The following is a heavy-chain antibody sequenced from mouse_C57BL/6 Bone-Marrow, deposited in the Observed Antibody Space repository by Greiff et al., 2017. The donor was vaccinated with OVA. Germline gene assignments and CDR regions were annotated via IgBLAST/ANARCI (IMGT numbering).Heavy chain of an antibody. CDR3: TREDYSKRFAY. J-gene: IGHJ3*01. Sequence: VQLQQSGAELVRPGASVTLSCKASGYTFTDYEMHWVKQTPVHGLEWIGAIDPETGGTAYNQKFKGKAILTADNSSSTAYMELRSLTSEDSAVYYCTREDYSKRFAYWGQGTLVTVSA. D-gene: IGHD2-5*01. CDR1: GYTFTDYE. V-gene: IGHV1-15*01. CDR2: IDPETGGT.